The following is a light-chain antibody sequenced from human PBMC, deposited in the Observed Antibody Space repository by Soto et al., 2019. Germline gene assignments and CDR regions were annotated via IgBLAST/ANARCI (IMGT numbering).Light chain of an antibody. CDR1: SSDVGGYKF. J-gene: IGLJ3*02. Sequence: QSVLTQPASVSASPGQSITISCTGTSSDVGGYKFVSWYQHHPGKAPKLMIYEVNNRPSGVSNRFSGSKSGNTASLTISGLQPEDEADYYCLSYTSGNTRVFGGGTQLTVL. V-gene: IGLV2-14*01. CDR3: LSYTSGNTRV. CDR2: EVN.